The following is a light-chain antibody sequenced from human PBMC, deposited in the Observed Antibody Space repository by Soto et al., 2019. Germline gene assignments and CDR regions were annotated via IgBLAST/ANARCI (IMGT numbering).Light chain of an antibody. Sequence: DIQMTQSPSSLSASVGDRVTITCRASQGISNYLAWYQQKPGKVPKVLIYAASTLQSGVPSRFSVSGSGTTFTLPISSLQPEDVATYYCQKDNSARYTFGQGTKLEIK. CDR3: QKDNSARYT. J-gene: IGKJ2*01. V-gene: IGKV1-27*01. CDR2: AAS. CDR1: QGISNY.